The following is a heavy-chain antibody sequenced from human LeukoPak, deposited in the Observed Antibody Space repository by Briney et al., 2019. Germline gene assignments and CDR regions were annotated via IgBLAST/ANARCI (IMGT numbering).Heavy chain of an antibody. CDR3: PKGFRYFDS. V-gene: IGHV3-23*01. J-gene: IGHJ4*02. CDR1: GFNFTNYG. CDR2: IGGSGGST. Sequence: PVGSLRLSCAASGFNFTNYGVTCVRQARGKGLEWVSGIGGSGGSTFYADSVKGRFTISRDNSNNTLYLQMNTLRDQDTAVYYCPKGFRYFDSWGQGTLVTVSS.